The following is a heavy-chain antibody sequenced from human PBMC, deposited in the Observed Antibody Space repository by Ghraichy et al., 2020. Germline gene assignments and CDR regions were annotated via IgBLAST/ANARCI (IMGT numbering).Heavy chain of an antibody. J-gene: IGHJ4*02. Sequence: GGSLRLSCAASGFTFSDHFMDWVRQAPGKGLEWLGRIRNKADSYTTEYAASVKGRFTISRDDSKNSLYLQMNSLKTEDTAVYYCARVGVPYSFDYWGQGILVTVSS. D-gene: IGHD2-15*01. V-gene: IGHV3-72*01. CDR1: GFTFSDHF. CDR2: IRNKADSYTT. CDR3: ARVGVPYSFDY.